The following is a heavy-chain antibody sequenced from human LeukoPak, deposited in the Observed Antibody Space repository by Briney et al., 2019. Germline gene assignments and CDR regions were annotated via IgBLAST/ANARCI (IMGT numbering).Heavy chain of an antibody. CDR2: INPNSGGT. V-gene: IGHV1-2*06. J-gene: IGHJ5*02. Sequence: GASVKVSCKASGYTFTGYYMHWVRQAPGQGLEWMGRINPNSGGTNYAQKFQGRVTMTRDTSISTAYMELSRLRSDDTAVYYCARKARYSGYENWFDPWGQGTLVTVSS. D-gene: IGHD5-12*01. CDR3: ARKARYSGYENWFDP. CDR1: GYTFTGYY.